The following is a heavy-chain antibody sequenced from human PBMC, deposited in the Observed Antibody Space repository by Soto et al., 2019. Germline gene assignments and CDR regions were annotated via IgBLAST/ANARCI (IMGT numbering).Heavy chain of an antibody. CDR1: GGSISSGGYS. Sequence: QLQLQESGSGLVKPSQPLSLTCAVSGGSISSGGYSWSWIRQRPVKGLEWIGYIYHSGSHYYKRSLKSRVTISVDTSKNQFSLKLSSVAAADTAVYYCADGGGLPRYYWGQGTLVTVSS. J-gene: IGHJ4*02. CDR3: ADGGGLPRYY. D-gene: IGHD2-15*01. CDR2: IYHSGSH. V-gene: IGHV4-30-2*01.